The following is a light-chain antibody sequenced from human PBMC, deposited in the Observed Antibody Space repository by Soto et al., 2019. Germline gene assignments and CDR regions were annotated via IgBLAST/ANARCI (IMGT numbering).Light chain of an antibody. CDR2: EVS. Sequence: QSAPTQPASVSGSPGQSITISCTGTSSDVGGYNYVSWYQQHPGKAPKLMIYEVSSRPSGVSNRFSGSKSGNTASLTISGLQAEDEADYYCSSYTSTSTLYVFGSGTKVTVL. CDR3: SSYTSTSTLYV. CDR1: SSDVGGYNY. V-gene: IGLV2-14*01. J-gene: IGLJ1*01.